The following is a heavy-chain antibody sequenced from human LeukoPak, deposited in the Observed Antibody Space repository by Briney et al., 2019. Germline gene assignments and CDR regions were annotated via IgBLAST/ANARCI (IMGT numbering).Heavy chain of an antibody. CDR1: GGSISSYY. CDR2: IYYSGST. V-gene: IGHV4-59*01. Sequence: SETLSLTCTVSGGSISSYYWSWIRQPPGKGLEWIGYIYYSGSTNYNPSLKSRVTISVDTSKNQFSLKLSSVTAADTAVYYCAAQGTIFGVGKNFQHWGQGTLVTVSS. CDR3: AAQGTIFGVGKNFQH. D-gene: IGHD3-3*01. J-gene: IGHJ1*01.